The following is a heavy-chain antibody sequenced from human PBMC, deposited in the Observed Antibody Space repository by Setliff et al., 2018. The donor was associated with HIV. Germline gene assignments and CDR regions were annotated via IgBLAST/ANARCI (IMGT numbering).Heavy chain of an antibody. V-gene: IGHV1-2*02. Sequence: ASVKVSCKASGYSFPDFFIHWVRQAPGQGLEWMGWISPNNGDKNIPQSFQGRVTMTRDTSINTAYMELTSLRSDDTAVYYCARWSCGRATCYDSPYNWFDPWGQGTLVTVSS. J-gene: IGHJ5*02. CDR3: ARWSCGRATCYDSPYNWFDP. CDR1: GYSFPDFF. CDR2: ISPNNGDK. D-gene: IGHD2-2*01.